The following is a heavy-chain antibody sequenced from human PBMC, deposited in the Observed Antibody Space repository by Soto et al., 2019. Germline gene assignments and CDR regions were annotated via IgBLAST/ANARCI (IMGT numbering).Heavy chain of an antibody. CDR2: ISAYDGNT. J-gene: IGHJ5*02. Sequence: ASVKVSCKASGYTFTSYGISWVRQAPGQGLEWLGWISAYDGNTHYAQNMKGRITMTTDTSTSTAYMELRSLRSEDTAIYHCAAVYFYNSSDFRQSWGQGTLVTVSS. CDR3: AAVYFYNSSDFRQS. D-gene: IGHD3-22*01. V-gene: IGHV1-18*01. CDR1: GYTFTSYG.